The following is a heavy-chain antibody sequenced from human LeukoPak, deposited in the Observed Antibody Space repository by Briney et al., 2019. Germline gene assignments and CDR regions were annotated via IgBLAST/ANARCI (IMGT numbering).Heavy chain of an antibody. CDR1: GDSISSTSGF. J-gene: IGHJ4*02. D-gene: IGHD1-1*01. V-gene: IGHV4-39*01. CDR2: IHYAGTI. Sequence: SETLSLTCTVTGDSISSTSGFWGWIRQPPGKGMEWIGTIHYAGTIYYNPSFKSRLTISVDTSKNQFSLKLSSVTAADTAVYYCARHQKYLQRPFDKWGQGTLVAVSS. CDR3: ARHQKYLQRPFDK.